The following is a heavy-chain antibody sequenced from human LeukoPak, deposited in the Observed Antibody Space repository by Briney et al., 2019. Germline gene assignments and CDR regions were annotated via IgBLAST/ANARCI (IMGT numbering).Heavy chain of an antibody. J-gene: IGHJ4*02. V-gene: IGHV3-53*01. CDR1: GLIVSSND. Sequence: GGSLRLSCAASGLIVSSNDMSWVRQAPGKGLEWVSVIYSGGSTYYADAVKGRFTISRDNSKNTMYLQMNSLRAEDTAVYYCARYSYDSGGYPYYFDYWGQGTLVTVSS. CDR3: ARYSYDSGGYPYYFDY. CDR2: IYSGGST. D-gene: IGHD3-22*01.